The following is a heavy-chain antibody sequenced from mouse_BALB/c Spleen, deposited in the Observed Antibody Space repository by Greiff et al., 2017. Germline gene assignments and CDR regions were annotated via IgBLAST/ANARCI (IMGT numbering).Heavy chain of an antibody. J-gene: IGHJ3*01. D-gene: IGHD2-2*01. Sequence: EVQLQQSGPELVKPGASVKISCKASGYTFTDYNMHWVKQSHGKSLGWIGYIYPYNGGTGYNQKFKSKATLTVDNSSSTAYMELRSLTSEDSAVYCCARGGWLRAWFAYWGQGTLVTVSA. V-gene: IGHV1S29*02. CDR2: IYPYNGGT. CDR1: GYTFTDYN. CDR3: ARGGWLRAWFAY.